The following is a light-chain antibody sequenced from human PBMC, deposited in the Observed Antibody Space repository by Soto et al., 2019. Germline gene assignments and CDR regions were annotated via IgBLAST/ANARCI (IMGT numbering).Light chain of an antibody. V-gene: IGKV1-5*03. CDR2: KAS. CDR3: QQYNRYWT. Sequence: DIQMTQSPSTLSGSVGARVTITCRASQTISSWLAWYQQKPGKAPKLLIYKASTLKSGVPSRFSGSGSGTEFTLTISSLFPDDFATYYCQQYNRYWTFGQGTKVDIK. CDR1: QTISSW. J-gene: IGKJ1*01.